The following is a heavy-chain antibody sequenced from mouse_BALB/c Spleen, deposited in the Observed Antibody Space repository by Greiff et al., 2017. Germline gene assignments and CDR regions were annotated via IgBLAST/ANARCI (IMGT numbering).Heavy chain of an antibody. Sequence: EVQRVESGGGLVKPGGSLKLSCAASGFTFSSYAMSWVRQSPEKRLEWVAEISSGGSYTYYPDTVTGRFTISRDNAKNTLYLEMSSLRSEDTAMYYCARRTTATYFDYWGQGTTLTVSS. CDR2: ISSGGSYT. CDR3: ARRTTATYFDY. V-gene: IGHV5-9-4*01. J-gene: IGHJ2*01. CDR1: GFTFSSYA. D-gene: IGHD1-2*01.